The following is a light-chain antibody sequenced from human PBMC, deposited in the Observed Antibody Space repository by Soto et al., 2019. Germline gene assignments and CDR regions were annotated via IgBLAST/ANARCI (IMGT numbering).Light chain of an antibody. CDR2: DAS. Sequence: EIVLTQSPATLSLSPGERATLSYRASQSVSSYLAWYQQKPGQAPRLLIYDASNRATGIPARFSGSGSGTDFTLTISSLEPEDFAVYYCQQRSNWARTFGQGTKVEIK. CDR3: QQRSNWART. V-gene: IGKV3-11*01. CDR1: QSVSSY. J-gene: IGKJ1*01.